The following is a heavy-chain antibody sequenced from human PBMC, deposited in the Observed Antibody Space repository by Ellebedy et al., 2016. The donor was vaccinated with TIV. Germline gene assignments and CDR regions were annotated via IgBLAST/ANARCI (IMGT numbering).Heavy chain of an antibody. CDR1: GITFSSHG. CDR2: IWPAGIHT. Sequence: GESLKISCAASGITFSSHGMHWVRQAPGRGPGWVALIWPAGIHTWYADSVKGRFSISRDNSKSTLYLQMHSLRVEDTAVYYCARDVGDCSSGSCYSDYFDLWGQGTLVTVSS. V-gene: IGHV3-33*01. D-gene: IGHD2-15*01. J-gene: IGHJ4*02. CDR3: ARDVGDCSSGSCYSDYFDL.